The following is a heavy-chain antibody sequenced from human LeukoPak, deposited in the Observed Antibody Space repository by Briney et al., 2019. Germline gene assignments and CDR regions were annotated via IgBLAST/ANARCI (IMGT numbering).Heavy chain of an antibody. J-gene: IGHJ4*02. Sequence: SVKVSCKASGGTFSSYAISWVRQAPGQGLEWMGGIIPIFGTANYAQKFQGRVTITADESTSTAYMELSSLRSEDTAVYYCARGGYYYDSSGYSHLPDYWGQGTLVTVSA. V-gene: IGHV1-69*01. D-gene: IGHD3-22*01. CDR1: GGTFSSYA. CDR2: IIPIFGTA. CDR3: ARGGYYYDSSGYSHLPDY.